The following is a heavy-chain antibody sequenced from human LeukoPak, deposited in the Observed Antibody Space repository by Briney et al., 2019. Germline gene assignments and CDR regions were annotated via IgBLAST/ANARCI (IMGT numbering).Heavy chain of an antibody. D-gene: IGHD2-2*01. CDR3: ARYCSSTSCYLGIDP. Sequence: ASVKVSCKASGYTFTSYDINWVRQATGQGLEWMGWMNPNSGNTGYAQKFQGRVTITRNTSISTAYMELSSLRSEDTAVYYCARYCSSTSCYLGIDPWGQGTLVTVSS. CDR1: GYTFTSYD. V-gene: IGHV1-8*03. J-gene: IGHJ5*02. CDR2: MNPNSGNT.